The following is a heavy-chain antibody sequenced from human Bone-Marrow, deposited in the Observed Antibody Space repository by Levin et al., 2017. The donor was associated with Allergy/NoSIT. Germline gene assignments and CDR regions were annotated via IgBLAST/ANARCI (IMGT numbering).Heavy chain of an antibody. J-gene: IGHJ4*02. CDR2: VYRTGAP. Sequence: PSETLSLTCSVSGVSISNSRNYWVWIRQPPGKGLEWVASVYRTGAPYYSPSLESRLTISVDTSKNQFSLRLNSVTAADAAVYYCAIFPYTYSSDSVTLRWGQGTLVTVSS. D-gene: IGHD4-17*01. CDR1: GVSISNSRNY. V-gene: IGHV4-39*01. CDR3: AIFPYTYSSDSVTLR.